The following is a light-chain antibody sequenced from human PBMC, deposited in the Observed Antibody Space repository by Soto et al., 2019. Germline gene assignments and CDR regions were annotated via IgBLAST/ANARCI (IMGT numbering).Light chain of an antibody. Sequence: EIVLTQSPATLSLSPWERATLSCRASQSVSSYLAWYQQKPGQAPRLLIYDASNRATGIPARFSGSGSGTDFTLTISSLEPEDFAVYYCQQYNNWPGITFGQGTRLEIK. CDR3: QQYNNWPGIT. CDR1: QSVSSY. CDR2: DAS. V-gene: IGKV3-11*01. J-gene: IGKJ5*01.